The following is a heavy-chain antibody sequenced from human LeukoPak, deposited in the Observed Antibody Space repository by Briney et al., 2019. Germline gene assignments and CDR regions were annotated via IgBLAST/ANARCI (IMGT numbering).Heavy chain of an antibody. CDR2: ISGSGGST. J-gene: IGHJ5*02. CDR3: AKVPDYYGSGAPNINWFDP. Sequence: GGSLRLSCAASGFTFSSYGMSWVRQAPGKGLEWVSAISGSGGSTYYADSVKGRFTISRDNSKNTLYLQMNSLRAEDTAVYYCAKVPDYYGSGAPNINWFDPWGQGTLVTVSS. CDR1: GFTFSSYG. D-gene: IGHD3-10*01. V-gene: IGHV3-23*01.